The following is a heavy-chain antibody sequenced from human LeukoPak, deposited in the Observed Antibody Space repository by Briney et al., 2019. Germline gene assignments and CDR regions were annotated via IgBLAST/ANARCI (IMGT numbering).Heavy chain of an antibody. V-gene: IGHV4-39*07. CDR3: ARERIQLWLRGYYYYGMDV. Sequence: SETLSLTCTVSGGSISSSSYYWGWIRQRPGKGLEWIGSIYYSGSTYYNPSLKSRVTISVDTSKNQFSLKLSSVTAADTAVYYCARERIQLWLRGYYYYGMDVWGRGTTVTVSS. D-gene: IGHD5-18*01. CDR1: GGSISSSSYY. J-gene: IGHJ6*02. CDR2: IYYSGST.